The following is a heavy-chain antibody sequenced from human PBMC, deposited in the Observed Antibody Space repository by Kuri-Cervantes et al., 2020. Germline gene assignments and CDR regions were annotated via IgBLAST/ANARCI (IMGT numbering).Heavy chain of an antibody. V-gene: IGHV3-7*01. CDR3: ARYRGQFDY. D-gene: IGHD1-14*01. J-gene: IGHJ4*02. Sequence: GGSLRLSCAASGFTFSSYWMSLVRQAPGKGLEWVANIKYDGSEKNYVDSVKGRFTISGDNAKNSLYLQMNSLRTEDTAVYYCARYRGQFDYWGQGTLVTVSS. CDR2: IKYDGSEK. CDR1: GFTFSSYW.